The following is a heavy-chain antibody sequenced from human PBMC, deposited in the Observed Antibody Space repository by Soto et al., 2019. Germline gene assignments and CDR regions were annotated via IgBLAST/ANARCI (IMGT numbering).Heavy chain of an antibody. CDR3: ARPRHYGSGSSVPPREYAMDV. CDR2: IYYSGST. D-gene: IGHD3-10*01. J-gene: IGHJ6*02. Sequence: SETLSLTCTVSGGSISSYYWSWIRQPPGKGLEWIGSIYYSGSTYYNPSLKSRVTISADTSKNQFFLTLSSVTAADTAVYYCARPRHYGSGSSVPPREYAMDVWGPGTTVTVS. CDR1: GGSISSYY. V-gene: IGHV4-39*01.